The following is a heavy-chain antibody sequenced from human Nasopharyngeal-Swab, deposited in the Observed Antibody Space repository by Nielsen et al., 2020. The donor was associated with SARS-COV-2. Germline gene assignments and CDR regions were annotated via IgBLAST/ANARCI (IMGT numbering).Heavy chain of an antibody. CDR2: IYTSGST. V-gene: IGHV4-4*07. D-gene: IGHD3-3*01. Sequence: GSLRLSCTVSGGSISSYYWSWIRQPAGKGLEWIGRIYTSGSTNYNPSLKSRATMSVDTSKNQFSLKLSSVTAADTAVYYCARERFWSGLNWFDPWGQGTLVTVSS. CDR1: GGSISSYY. J-gene: IGHJ5*02. CDR3: ARERFWSGLNWFDP.